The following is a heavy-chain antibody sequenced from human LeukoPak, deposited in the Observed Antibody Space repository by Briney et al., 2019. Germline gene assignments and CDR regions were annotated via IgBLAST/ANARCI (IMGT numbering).Heavy chain of an antibody. J-gene: IGHJ4*02. Sequence: GGSLRLSCAASGFTFSSYVMSWVRRAPGKGLESVSGISGGGAKTYNADSVKGRFTISRDNSKNTLYLQMNSLRAEDTAVYYCAKAGITGTTIDYWGQGTLVTVSS. CDR3: AKAGITGTTIDY. V-gene: IGHV3-23*01. CDR1: GFTFSSYV. D-gene: IGHD1-7*01. CDR2: ISGGGAKT.